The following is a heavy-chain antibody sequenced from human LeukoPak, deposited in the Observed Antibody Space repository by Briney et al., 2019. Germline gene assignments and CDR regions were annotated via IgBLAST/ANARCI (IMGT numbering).Heavy chain of an antibody. Sequence: PGGSLRLSCAASRFTFNSYAMSWVRQAPGKGLEWVSVIGGSNGITFYVGSVKGRFTISRDNSKNTLYLQMNSLRAEDTAVYYCAKGMGGRAVMFDYWGQGTLVTVSS. D-gene: IGHD6-19*01. CDR3: AKGMGGRAVMFDY. CDR1: RFTFNSYA. CDR2: IGGSNGIT. V-gene: IGHV3-23*01. J-gene: IGHJ4*02.